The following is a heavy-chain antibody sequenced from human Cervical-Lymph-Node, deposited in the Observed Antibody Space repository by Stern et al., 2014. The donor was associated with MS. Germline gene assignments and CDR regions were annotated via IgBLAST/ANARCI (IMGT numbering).Heavy chain of an antibody. D-gene: IGHD6-19*01. Sequence: QMQLVQSGAEVKKPGSSVKVSCKASGGTFSIYAISWVRQAPGQGLEWMGGIIPIFGTANYAQKFQGRVTITADKSTTTAYMELSSLRSEDTAVYYCARDIAVAGTWGSAFDIWGQGTMVTVSS. V-gene: IGHV1-69*06. CDR1: GGTFSIYA. CDR3: ARDIAVAGTWGSAFDI. J-gene: IGHJ3*02. CDR2: IIPIFGTA.